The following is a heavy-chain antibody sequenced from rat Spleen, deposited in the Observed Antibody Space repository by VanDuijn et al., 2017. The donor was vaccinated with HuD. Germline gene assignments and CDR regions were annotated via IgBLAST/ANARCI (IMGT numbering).Heavy chain of an antibody. V-gene: IGHV3-3*01. Sequence: EVQLQESGPGLVKPSQSLSLTCSVTGHSISSSYRWNWIRKFPGNRLEWMGYINSAGSTNYNPSLKSRISITRDTSKNQFFLQVNSVTTEDTATYYCARQQDYFDYWGQGVMVTVSS. CDR3: ARQQDYFDY. CDR1: GHSISSSYR. J-gene: IGHJ2*01. CDR2: INSAGST.